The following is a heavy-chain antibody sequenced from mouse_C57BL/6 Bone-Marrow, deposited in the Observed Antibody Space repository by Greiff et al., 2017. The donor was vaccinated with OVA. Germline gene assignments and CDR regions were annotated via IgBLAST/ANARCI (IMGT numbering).Heavy chain of an antibody. V-gene: IGHV1-7*01. D-gene: IGHD3-3*01. CDR2: INPSSGYT. CDR3: ARRRADADWYFDV. J-gene: IGHJ1*03. CDR1: GYTFTSYW. Sequence: VMLVESGAELAKPGASVKLSCKASGYTFTSYWMHWVKQRPGQGLEWIGYINPSSGYTKYNQKFKDKATLTADKSSSTAYMQLSSLTYEDSAVYYCARRRADADWYFDVWGTGTTVTVSS.